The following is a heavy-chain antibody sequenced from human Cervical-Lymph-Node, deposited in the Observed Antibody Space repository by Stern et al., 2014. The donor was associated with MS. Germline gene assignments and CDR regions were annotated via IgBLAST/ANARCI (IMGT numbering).Heavy chain of an antibody. D-gene: IGHD1-26*01. J-gene: IGHJ6*02. Sequence: VQLVESGAEVRKPGASVKVSCKASGYTLTIFYIHWVRQAPGQGLEWMGINSPRGGLTTFAQKFQGRVPMTRDTSTSTVYMELNSLRSEDTAVYYCASGGEVDGGGVWGQGTAVTVFS. CDR3: ASGGEVDGGGV. CDR2: NSPRGGLT. CDR1: GYTLTIFY. V-gene: IGHV1-46*01.